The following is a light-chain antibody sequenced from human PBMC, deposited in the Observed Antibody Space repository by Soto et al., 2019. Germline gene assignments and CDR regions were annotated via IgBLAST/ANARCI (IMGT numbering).Light chain of an antibody. CDR1: QSVSSNY. J-gene: IGKJ1*01. Sequence: EIVLTQSPGTLSLSPGERATLSCRASQSVSSNYLAWYQQKPGQAPRLLIYGAFSRATGIPDKFSGSGSGTDFTLTISRLEPEDFAVYYCQQYGGSPTWTFGQGTKVEIK. V-gene: IGKV3-20*01. CDR3: QQYGGSPTWT. CDR2: GAF.